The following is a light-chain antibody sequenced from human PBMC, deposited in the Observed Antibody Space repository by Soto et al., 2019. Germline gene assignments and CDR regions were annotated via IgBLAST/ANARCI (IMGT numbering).Light chain of an antibody. V-gene: IGKV3-11*01. CDR3: QQRSNWIT. CDR2: DAS. Sequence: EIVLTQSPATLSLSPGERATLSCRASQSVSSYLAWYQQKPGQAPMLLIYDASNRATGIPARFSGSGSGTDFTLTISSLEPEDFAVYYWQQRSNWITFGQGTRLEIK. J-gene: IGKJ5*01. CDR1: QSVSSY.